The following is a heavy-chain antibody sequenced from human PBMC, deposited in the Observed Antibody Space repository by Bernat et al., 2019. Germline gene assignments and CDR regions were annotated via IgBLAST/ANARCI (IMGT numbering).Heavy chain of an antibody. CDR3: ARWGGGVVPAADTSYYYYYGMDV. CDR1: GFTFSSYA. D-gene: IGHD2-2*01. V-gene: IGHV3-64*01. J-gene: IGHJ6*02. CDR2: ISSNGGST. Sequence: EVQLVESGGGLVQPGGSLRLSCAASGFTFSSYAMHWVRQAPGKGLEYVSAISSNGGSTDYARSVKGRLNISRENSKSTMYLQMGSKRAEDMDVYYCARWGGGVVPAADTSYYYYYGMDVWGQGTTVTVSS.